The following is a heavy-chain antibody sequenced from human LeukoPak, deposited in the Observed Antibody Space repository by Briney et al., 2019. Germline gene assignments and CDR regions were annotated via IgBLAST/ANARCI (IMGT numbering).Heavy chain of an antibody. CDR1: GGSISSYY. D-gene: IGHD4-23*01. Sequence: PSETLSLTCTVSGGSISSYYWSWLRQPPGKGLEWIGYIYYSGSTNYNPSLKSRVTISVDTSKNQFSLKLSSVTAADTAVYYCARAGGNSYYYYYGMDVWGQGTTVTVSS. CDR3: ARAGGNSYYYYYGMDV. CDR2: IYYSGST. J-gene: IGHJ6*02. V-gene: IGHV4-59*01.